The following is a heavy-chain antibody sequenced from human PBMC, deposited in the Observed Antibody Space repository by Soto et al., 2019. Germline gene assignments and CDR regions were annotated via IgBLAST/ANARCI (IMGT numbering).Heavy chain of an antibody. CDR3: TRITTTTLGGPIDY. J-gene: IGHJ4*02. V-gene: IGHV4-34*01. Sequence: PSETLSLTCAVYGGSFSGYYWTWIRQPPGTGLEWIGEINHSGSTNYNPSLKSRVTMSLDTSKHQFSLRLRSVTAVDTAVYYCTRITTTTLGGPIDYWGRGTLVTVSS. CDR2: INHSGST. D-gene: IGHD4-4*01. CDR1: GGSFSGYY.